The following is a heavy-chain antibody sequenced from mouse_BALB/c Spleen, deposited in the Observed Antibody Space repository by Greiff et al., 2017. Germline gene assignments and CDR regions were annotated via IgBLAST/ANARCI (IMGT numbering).Heavy chain of an antibody. J-gene: IGHJ3*01. D-gene: IGHD2-12*01. Sequence: EVQLVESGGGLVQPGGSLRLSCAPSGFTFTDYYMSWVRQPPGKALEWLGFIRNKANGYTTEYSASVKGRFTISRDNSQSILYLQMNTLRAEDSATYYCARDILRRAIFAYWGQGTLVTVSA. CDR2: IRNKANGYTT. V-gene: IGHV7-3*02. CDR1: GFTFTDYY. CDR3: ARDILRRAIFAY.